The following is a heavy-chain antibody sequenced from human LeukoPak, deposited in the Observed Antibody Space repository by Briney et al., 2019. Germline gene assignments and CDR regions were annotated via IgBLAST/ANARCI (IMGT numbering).Heavy chain of an antibody. J-gene: IGHJ4*02. CDR3: ARGWPGIAAVNFDY. D-gene: IGHD6-13*01. CDR2: INHSGST. CDR1: GGSFSGYY. Sequence: PSETLSLTCAVYGGSFSGYYWSWIRQPPGKGLEWIGEINHSGSTNYNPSLKSRVTISVDTSKNQFSLKLSSVTAADTAVYYCARGWPGIAAVNFDYWGQGTLVTVPS. V-gene: IGHV4-34*01.